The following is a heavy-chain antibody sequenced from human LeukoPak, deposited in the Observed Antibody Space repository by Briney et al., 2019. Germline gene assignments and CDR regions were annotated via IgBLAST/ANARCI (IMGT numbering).Heavy chain of an antibody. CDR1: GGSISSSSYY. D-gene: IGHD3-16*01. J-gene: IGHJ4*02. V-gene: IGHV4-39*01. CDR2: IYYSGST. Sequence: KPSETLSLTCTGSGGSISSSSYYWGWIRQPPGKGLEWIGSIYYSGSTYYNPSLKSRVTISVDTSKNQFSLKLSSVTAADTAVYYCARQGAFNYWGQGTLVTVSS. CDR3: ARQGAFNY.